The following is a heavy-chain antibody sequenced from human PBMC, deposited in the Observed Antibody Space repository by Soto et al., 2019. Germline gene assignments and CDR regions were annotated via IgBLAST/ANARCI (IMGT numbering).Heavy chain of an antibody. CDR1: GYIFTSYA. CDR3: ATFYGSGSSRFLWFDP. Sequence: ASVKVSCKASGYIFTSYAMHWVRQAPGQRLEWMGWINPSNGNTKYSQRFQGRVTIITDTSASTAYMELRSLRSDDTAVYYCATFYGSGSSRFLWFDPWGKGTLVTVSS. V-gene: IGHV1-3*01. D-gene: IGHD3-10*01. J-gene: IGHJ5*02. CDR2: INPSNGNT.